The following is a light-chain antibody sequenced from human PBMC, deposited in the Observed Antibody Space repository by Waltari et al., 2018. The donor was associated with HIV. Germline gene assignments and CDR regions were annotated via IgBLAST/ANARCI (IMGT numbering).Light chain of an antibody. J-gene: IGKJ2*03. V-gene: IGKV2-28*01. CDR3: FGES. CDR1: QSLLHTSGYKD. Sequence: EIMMTQSPLSLPVTPGEPATISCMSSQSLLHTSGYKDVGWYLQKPGQFPQLLLYLGSNRASGVPDRFSASGSGTDFTLRISRVEAEYFGVYYCFGESFGQGTRLEIK. CDR2: LGS.